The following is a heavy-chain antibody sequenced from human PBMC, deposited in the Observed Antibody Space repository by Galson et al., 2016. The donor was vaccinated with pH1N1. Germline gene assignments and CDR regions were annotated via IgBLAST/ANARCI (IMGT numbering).Heavy chain of an antibody. Sequence: SVKVSCKASGGTFGSYGINWVRQAPGQGLEWMGGIIPIFKTTKYAQNFQGRVTITADESTTTDYMELSSLRSEDTAVYYCSREDYYDTDLSDWYFDLWGRGTLLTVSS. CDR2: IIPIFKTT. CDR3: SREDYYDTDLSDWYFDL. V-gene: IGHV1-69*13. J-gene: IGHJ2*01. D-gene: IGHD3-22*01. CDR1: GGTFGSYG.